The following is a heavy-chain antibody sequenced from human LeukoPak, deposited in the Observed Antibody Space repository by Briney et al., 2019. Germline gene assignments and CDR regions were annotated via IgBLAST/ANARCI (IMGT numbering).Heavy chain of an antibody. J-gene: IGHJ4*02. V-gene: IGHV4-59*08. Sequence: SETLSLTCTVSGGSISSYFWSWIRQPPGKRLEWIGYIYYSGSTNYNPSLKSRVTISVDTSKNQFSLKLSSVTAADTAVYYCARRLAVAGAFDYWGQGTLVTVSS. CDR2: IYYSGST. CDR3: ARRLAVAGAFDY. CDR1: GGSISSYF. D-gene: IGHD6-19*01.